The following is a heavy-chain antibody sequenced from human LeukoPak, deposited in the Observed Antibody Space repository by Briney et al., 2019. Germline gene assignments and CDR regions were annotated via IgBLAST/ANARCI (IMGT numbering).Heavy chain of an antibody. D-gene: IGHD3-22*01. Sequence: PGGSLRLSCAASGFTVSSNYMSWVRQAPGKGLEWVSVIYSGGSTYYADSVKGRFTISRDNSKNTLYLQMNSLRAEDTAVYYCASQSYYDSSGYYAYWGQGTLVTVSS. J-gene: IGHJ4*02. V-gene: IGHV3-53*01. CDR2: IYSGGST. CDR1: GFTVSSNY. CDR3: ASQSYYDSSGYYAY.